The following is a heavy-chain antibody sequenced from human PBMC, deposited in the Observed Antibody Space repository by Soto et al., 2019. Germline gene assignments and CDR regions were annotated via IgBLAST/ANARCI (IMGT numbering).Heavy chain of an antibody. V-gene: IGHV3-30-3*01. CDR3: ARVGSGYDLREFDY. CDR1: GFTFSSYA. J-gene: IGHJ4*02. CDR2: IPYDGSNK. D-gene: IGHD5-12*01. Sequence: GGSLRLSCAASGFTFSSYAMHWVRQAPGKGLEWVAVIPYDGSNKYYADSVKGRFTISRDNSKNTLYLQMNSLRAEDTAVYYCARVGSGYDLREFDYWGQGTLVTVSS.